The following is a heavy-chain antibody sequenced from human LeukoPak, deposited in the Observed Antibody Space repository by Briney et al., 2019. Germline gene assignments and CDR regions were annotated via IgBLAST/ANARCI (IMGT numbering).Heavy chain of an antibody. CDR3: AKLKQWQPQRYFFEY. D-gene: IGHD6-19*01. CDR2: FSGTSST. CDR1: GFTFSSYA. V-gene: IGHV3-23*01. Sequence: PGGSLRLSCAASGFTFSSYAMSWVRQAPGKGLEWVSTFSGTSSTSYAGAVKGRVTISRDNSKNTLYLQLNSLRAEDTAVYYCAKLKQWQPQRYFFEYWGQGALVTVAS. J-gene: IGHJ4*02.